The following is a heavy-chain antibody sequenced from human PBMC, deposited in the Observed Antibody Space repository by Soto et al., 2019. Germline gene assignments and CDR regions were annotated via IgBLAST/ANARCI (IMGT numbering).Heavy chain of an antibody. CDR2: INSNSGAT. J-gene: IGHJ3*02. Sequence: ASVKVSCKASGYTFGGFYIHWMRQAPGQGLEWVGSINSNSGATTYAQKFQDSVAMTRDTSVSTAYMDLNRLTSDDTAIYYCAIIMTHSDSFDIWGQGTMVTVSS. D-gene: IGHD3-16*01. CDR1: GYTFGGFY. CDR3: AIIMTHSDSFDI. V-gene: IGHV1-2*04.